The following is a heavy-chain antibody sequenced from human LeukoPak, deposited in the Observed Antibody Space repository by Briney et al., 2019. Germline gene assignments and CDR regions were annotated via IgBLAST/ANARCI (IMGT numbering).Heavy chain of an antibody. J-gene: IGHJ4*02. CDR3: ARAWLRLNPYFDY. CDR2: INPNSGGT. Sequence: ASVKVSCKASGYTFTGYYMHWVRQAPGQGLEWMGWINPNSGGTNYAQKFQGRVTMARDTSISTSYMELSRLRSDDTAVYYCARAWLRLNPYFDYWGQGTLVTVSS. V-gene: IGHV1-2*02. D-gene: IGHD5-12*01. CDR1: GYTFTGYY.